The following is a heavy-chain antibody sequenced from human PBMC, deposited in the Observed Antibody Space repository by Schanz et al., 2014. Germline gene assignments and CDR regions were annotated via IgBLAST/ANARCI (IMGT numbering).Heavy chain of an antibody. CDR3: VREENYPSFLGYYYYMDV. V-gene: IGHV3-30-3*01. J-gene: IGHJ6*03. CDR1: GFAFRSYA. CDR2: ISHDGNNK. Sequence: QVQLLESGGGLVQPGGSLRLSCAASGFAFRSYAMHWVRQAPGKGLEWAALISHDGNNKHYVDSVEGRFTISRDNSKSMLFLEMSSLRVEDTAVYYCVREENYPSFLGYYYYMDVWGKGTSXTVSS. D-gene: IGHD3-10*01.